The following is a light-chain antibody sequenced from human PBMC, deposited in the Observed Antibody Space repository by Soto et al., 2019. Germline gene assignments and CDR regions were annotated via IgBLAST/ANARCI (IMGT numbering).Light chain of an antibody. CDR3: QQYNSWPALT. V-gene: IGKV3-15*01. CDR2: GAS. Sequence: EIVMTQSPATLSLSPGERATLSCRASQSVSSNLAWYQQIPGQAPRRLIYGASTRATGIPARFSGSGSGTEFTLTISSLQSEDFAVYYCQQYNSWPALTFGGGTKVEIK. J-gene: IGKJ4*01. CDR1: QSVSSN.